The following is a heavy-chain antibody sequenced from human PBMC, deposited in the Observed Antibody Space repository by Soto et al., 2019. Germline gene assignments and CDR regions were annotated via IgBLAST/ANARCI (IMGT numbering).Heavy chain of an antibody. J-gene: IGHJ2*01. CDR2: IYYSGST. CDR3: ARDRYYSSGYFEDWYFDL. CDR1: GGSISSYY. V-gene: IGHV4-59*01. D-gene: IGHD3-22*01. Sequence: QVQLQESGPGLVKPSETLSLTCTVSGGSISSYYWSWIRQPPGKGLEWIGYIYYSGSTNYNPSLKRRANISVDTSNTQFSLKLSSVTAADTAVYYCARDRYYSSGYFEDWYFDLWGRGTLVTVSS.